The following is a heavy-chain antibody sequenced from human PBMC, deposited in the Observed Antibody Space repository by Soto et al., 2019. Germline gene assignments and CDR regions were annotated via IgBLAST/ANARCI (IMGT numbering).Heavy chain of an antibody. CDR2: ISYDGSNK. D-gene: IGHD2-15*01. CDR3: ANAVVDTQHQNDAFDI. Sequence: PGGSLRLSCAASGFTFSSYGMHWVRQAPGKGLEWVAVISYDGSNKYYADSVKGRFTISRDNSKNTPYLQMNSLRAEDTAVYYCANAVVDTQHQNDAFDIWGQGTMVTVSS. CDR1: GFTFSSYG. J-gene: IGHJ3*02. V-gene: IGHV3-30*18.